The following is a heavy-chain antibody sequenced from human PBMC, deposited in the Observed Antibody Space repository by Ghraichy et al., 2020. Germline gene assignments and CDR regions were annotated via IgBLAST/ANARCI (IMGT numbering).Heavy chain of an antibody. CDR2: IGSSGSYI. CDR3: ARGRYGDFDFDY. CDR1: RFTFSSYS. V-gene: IGHV3-21*01. D-gene: IGHD4-17*01. Sequence: GGSLRLSCAASRFTFSSYSMNWVRQAPGKGLEWVSSIGSSGSYIYYADSVKGRFTISRDNAKNSLYLQMNSLRAEDTAVYYCARGRYGDFDFDYWGQGTLVTVSS. J-gene: IGHJ4*02.